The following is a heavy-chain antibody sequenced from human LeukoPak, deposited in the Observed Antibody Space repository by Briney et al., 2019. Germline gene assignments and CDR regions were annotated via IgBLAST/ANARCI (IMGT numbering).Heavy chain of an antibody. J-gene: IGHJ4*02. CDR3: ARVTRDGYNFPFDY. Sequence: PSETLSLTCTVSGGSISSGDYFWSWIRQPPGKGLEWIGYIYYSGSTYYNPSLKSRVTISVDTSKNQFSLKLSSVTAADTAVYYCARVTRDGYNFPFDYWGQGTLVTVSS. V-gene: IGHV4-30-4*01. CDR2: IYYSGST. D-gene: IGHD5-24*01. CDR1: GGSISSGDYF.